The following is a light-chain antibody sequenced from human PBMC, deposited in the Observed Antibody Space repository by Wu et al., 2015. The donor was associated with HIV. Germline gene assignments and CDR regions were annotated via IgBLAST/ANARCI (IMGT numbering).Light chain of an antibody. V-gene: IGKV1-5*03. CDR2: KAS. CDR1: QSISSW. J-gene: IGKJ1*01. Sequence: DIQMTQSPSTLSASIGDRVTITCRASQSISSWLAWYQQKPGKAPKLLIYKASSLESGVPLRFSGSGSGTEFTLTISSLQPDDFATYYCQQLNSYPPWTFGQGTKVEIK. CDR3: QQLNSYPPWT.